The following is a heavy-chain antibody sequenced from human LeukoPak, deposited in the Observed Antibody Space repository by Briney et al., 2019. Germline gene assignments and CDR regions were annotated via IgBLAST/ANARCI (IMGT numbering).Heavy chain of an antibody. D-gene: IGHD5-12*01. CDR2: ISYDGSNK. CDR3: AKVPEPGFMVATFQYYFDY. Sequence: PGGSLRLSCAASGFTFSSYVMHWVRQAPGKGLEWVAVISYDGSNKYYADSVKGRFTISRDNSKNTLYLQMSSLRAEDTAVYYCAKVPEPGFMVATFQYYFDYWGQGTLVTVSS. V-gene: IGHV3-30-3*01. J-gene: IGHJ4*02. CDR1: GFTFSSYV.